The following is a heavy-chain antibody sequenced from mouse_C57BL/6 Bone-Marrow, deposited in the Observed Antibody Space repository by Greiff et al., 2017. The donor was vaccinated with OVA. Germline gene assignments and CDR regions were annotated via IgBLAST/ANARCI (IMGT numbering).Heavy chain of an antibody. J-gene: IGHJ1*03. D-gene: IGHD2-5*01. Sequence: QVQLQQPGAELVKPGASVKMSCKASGYTFTSYWITWVKQRPGQGLEWIGDIYPGSGSTNYNEKFKSKATLTVDTSSSTAYMQLSSLTSEDSAVYYCARGYYSNLRAHWYFDVWGTGTTVTVSS. V-gene: IGHV1-55*01. CDR3: ARGYYSNLRAHWYFDV. CDR2: IYPGSGST. CDR1: GYTFTSYW.